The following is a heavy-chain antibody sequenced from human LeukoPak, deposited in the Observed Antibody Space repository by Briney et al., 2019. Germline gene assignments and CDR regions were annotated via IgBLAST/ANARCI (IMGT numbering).Heavy chain of an antibody. Sequence: SGGSLRLSCAASGFTFSSSGMHWVRQAPGKGLEWVTVILYDGSNEYYADSVKGRFTISRDNSKNMLYLQMNSLRAEGTAVYYCVRDPGYYDSSGFHPFDYWGQGTLVTVSS. V-gene: IGHV3-33*01. CDR1: GFTFSSSG. CDR3: VRDPGYYDSSGFHPFDY. CDR2: ILYDGSNE. D-gene: IGHD3-22*01. J-gene: IGHJ4*02.